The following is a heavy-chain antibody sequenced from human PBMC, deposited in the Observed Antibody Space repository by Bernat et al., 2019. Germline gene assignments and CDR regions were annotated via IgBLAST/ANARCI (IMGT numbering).Heavy chain of an antibody. V-gene: IGHV3-33*01. CDR2: IWYDGSNK. Sequence: QVQLVESGGGVVQPGRSLRLSCAASGFTFSSYGMHWVRQAPGKGLEWVAVIWYDGSNKYYADSVKGRFTISRDNSKNTLYLQMNSLRAEDTAVYYCARSPYYFDYWGQGTLVTGSS. J-gene: IGHJ4*02. CDR1: GFTFSSYG. CDR3: ARSPYYFDY.